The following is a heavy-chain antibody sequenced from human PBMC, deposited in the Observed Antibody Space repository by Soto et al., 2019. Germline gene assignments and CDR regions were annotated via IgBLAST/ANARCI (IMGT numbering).Heavy chain of an antibody. CDR2: ISSSSSSI. D-gene: IGHD6-19*01. CDR1: GFAFSLYT. Sequence: EVQLVESGGGLVKPGGSLRLSCAASGFAFSLYTMNWVRQAPGKGLEWVSSISSSSSSIYYSDSVRGRVTISRDNAKNSLYLHMSSLRAEDTAVYYCAPLIPVAGTRWGQGTMVSVSS. V-gene: IGHV3-21*01. J-gene: IGHJ3*01. CDR3: APLIPVAGTR.